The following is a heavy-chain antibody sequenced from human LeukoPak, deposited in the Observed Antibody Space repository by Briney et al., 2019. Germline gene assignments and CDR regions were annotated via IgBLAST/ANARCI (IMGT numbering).Heavy chain of an antibody. CDR3: ARSSSGWYFLFSPGIDY. V-gene: IGHV3-74*01. Sequence: GGSLRLSCAASGFTFSSYWMHWVRQAPGKGLVWVSRINSDGSSTSYADSVKGRFTISRDNAKNTLYLQMNSLRAEDTAVYYCARSSSGWYFLFSPGIDYWGQGTLVTVSS. D-gene: IGHD6-19*01. J-gene: IGHJ4*02. CDR1: GFTFSSYW. CDR2: INSDGSST.